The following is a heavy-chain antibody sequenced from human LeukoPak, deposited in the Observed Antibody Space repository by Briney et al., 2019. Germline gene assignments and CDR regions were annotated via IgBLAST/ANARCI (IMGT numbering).Heavy chain of an antibody. CDR2: INKNGDTT. D-gene: IGHD7-27*01. V-gene: IGHV3-23*01. Sequence: GGSLRLSCAASGFTVSSNYMSWVRQAPGEGLEWVSGINKNGDTTYYADSVKGRFTTPRDNSKSTLFLQINSLRADDTAVYYCAKDIHNWGSDYWGQGTLVTVSS. CDR1: GFTVSSNY. J-gene: IGHJ4*02. CDR3: AKDIHNWGSDY.